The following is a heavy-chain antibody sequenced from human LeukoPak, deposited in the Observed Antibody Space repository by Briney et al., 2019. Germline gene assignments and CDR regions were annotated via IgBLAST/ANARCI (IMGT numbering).Heavy chain of an antibody. V-gene: IGHV4-59*08. CDR2: IYYSGST. D-gene: IGHD2-15*01. CDR3: ARGSAFFDY. J-gene: IGHJ4*02. CDR1: GGSISSYY. Sequence: SETLSLTCTVSGGSISSYYWSWIRQPPGKGLEWIGYIYYSGSTYYNPSLKSRVTISVDTSKNQFSLKLSSVTAADTAVYYCARGSAFFDYWGQGTLVTVSS.